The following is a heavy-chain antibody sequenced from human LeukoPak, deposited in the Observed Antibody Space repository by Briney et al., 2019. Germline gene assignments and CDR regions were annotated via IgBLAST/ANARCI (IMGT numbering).Heavy chain of an antibody. Sequence: SETLSLTCTVSGGSISSHYWSWIRQPPGKGLEWIGYIYYSGSTNYSPSLKSRVSISVDTSKNQFSLKLSSVTAADTAVYYCARGGGSYVRDAFDIWGQGTMVTVSS. V-gene: IGHV4-59*08. D-gene: IGHD1-26*01. CDR3: ARGGGSYVRDAFDI. CDR1: GGSISSHY. J-gene: IGHJ3*02. CDR2: IYYSGST.